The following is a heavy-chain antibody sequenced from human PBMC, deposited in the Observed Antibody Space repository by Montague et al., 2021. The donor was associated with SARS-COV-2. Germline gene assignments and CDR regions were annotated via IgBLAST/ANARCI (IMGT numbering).Heavy chain of an antibody. D-gene: IGHD2-21*01. CDR3: ARGGDMNWFDP. Sequence: SETLSLTCAVYGGSISSYYWSWIRQPPEKGLEWIGYIYYSGSTNYNPSLKSRVTISVDTSKNQFSLKLSSVTAADTAVYYCARGGDMNWFDPWGQGTLVTVSS. CDR1: GGSISSYY. J-gene: IGHJ5*02. CDR2: IYYSGST. V-gene: IGHV4-59*01.